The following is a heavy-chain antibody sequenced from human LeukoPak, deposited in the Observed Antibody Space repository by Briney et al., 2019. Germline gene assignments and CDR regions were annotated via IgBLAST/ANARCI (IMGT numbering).Heavy chain of an antibody. CDR3: ARGELRYFDWLLRGTYFDY. J-gene: IGHJ4*02. V-gene: IGHV4-34*01. CDR1: GGSFSGYY. D-gene: IGHD3-9*01. CDR2: INHSGST. Sequence: KPSETLSLTCAVYGGSFSGYYWSWIRQPPGKWLEWIGEINHSGSTNYNPSLKSRVTISVDTSKNQFSLKLSSVTAADTAVYYCARGELRYFDWLLRGTYFDYWGQGTLVTVSS.